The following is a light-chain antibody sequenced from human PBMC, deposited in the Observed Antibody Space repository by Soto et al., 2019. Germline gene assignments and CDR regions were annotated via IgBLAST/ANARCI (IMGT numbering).Light chain of an antibody. Sequence: AIQVTQSPSSLSASVGDRVTITCRASQGIRNDLGWYQQKPGTAPKLLIYAASSLLSGVPSRFSGSGSGTDFTLTISSLQPEDFATYYCLQLYNYPWTFGQGTKVEIK. CDR3: LQLYNYPWT. J-gene: IGKJ1*01. CDR2: AAS. CDR1: QGIRND. V-gene: IGKV1-6*01.